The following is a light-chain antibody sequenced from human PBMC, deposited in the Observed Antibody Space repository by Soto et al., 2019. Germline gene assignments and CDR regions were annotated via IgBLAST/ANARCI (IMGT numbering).Light chain of an antibody. CDR2: AAS. Sequence: DSQITPSPSSLSASVGERVTIRCRASQSISSYLNWYQQKPGKAPKLLIYAASSLQSGVPSRFSGSGSGTDFTLTISSLQPEDFATYYCQQSYSTPRTFGQGTKV. V-gene: IGKV1-39*01. J-gene: IGKJ1*01. CDR3: QQSYSTPRT. CDR1: QSISSY.